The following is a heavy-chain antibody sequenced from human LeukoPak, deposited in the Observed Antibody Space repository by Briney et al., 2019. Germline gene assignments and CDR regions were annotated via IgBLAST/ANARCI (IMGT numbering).Heavy chain of an antibody. CDR1: GYTLRSYG. V-gene: IGHV1-18*01. J-gene: IGHJ4*02. D-gene: IGHD3-16*02. CDR2: ISAYNGNT. Sequence: ASVKVSCKASGYTLRSYGITWVRQAPGQGLEWMGWISAYNGNTKYPQKLQGRVTMATDTSTSTAYMELRSLRSDDTAVYYCAKDWYSIVKFSTIDYWGQGTLVTVSS. CDR3: AKDWYSIVKFSTIDY.